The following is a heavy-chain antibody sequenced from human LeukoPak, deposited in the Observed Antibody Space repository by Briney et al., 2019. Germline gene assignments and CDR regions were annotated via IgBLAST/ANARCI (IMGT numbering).Heavy chain of an antibody. V-gene: IGHV1-3*01. J-gene: IGHJ5*02. Sequence: ASVKVSCKASGYTFTSYAKHWVRQAPGQRLEWMGWINAGNGNTKYSQKFQGRVTITRDTSASTAYMELSSLRSEDTAVYYCARDRSSGYYLGWFDPWGQGTLVTVSS. D-gene: IGHD3-22*01. CDR2: INAGNGNT. CDR3: ARDRSSGYYLGWFDP. CDR1: GYTFTSYA.